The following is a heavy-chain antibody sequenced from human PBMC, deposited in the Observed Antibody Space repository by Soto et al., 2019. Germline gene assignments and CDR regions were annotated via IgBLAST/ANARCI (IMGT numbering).Heavy chain of an antibody. D-gene: IGHD6-13*01. V-gene: IGHV4-34*01. Sequence: SETLSLTCAVYGGSFSGYYWSWIRQPPGKGLEWIGEINHSGSTNYNPSLKSRVTISVDTSKNQFSLKLSSVTAADTAVYYCARLNSSSIDYWGQGTLVTAPQ. J-gene: IGHJ4*02. CDR1: GGSFSGYY. CDR3: ARLNSSSIDY. CDR2: INHSGST.